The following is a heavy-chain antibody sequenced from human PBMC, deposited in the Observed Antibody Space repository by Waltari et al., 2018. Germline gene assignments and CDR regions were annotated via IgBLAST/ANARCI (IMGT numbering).Heavy chain of an antibody. D-gene: IGHD2-21*02. V-gene: IGHV3-74*01. Sequence: EVQLVESGGGLVQPGGSLRLSCAASGFAFSSYRMHWVRQHSEKGLVWVSRINTDGRSPTSAESVKGRFTISRDNAKDTLFLQMNSLRAEDTGVYYCVRDRTNAYCGSDCSPYWGQGTLVTVSS. J-gene: IGHJ4*02. CDR1: GFAFSSYR. CDR3: VRDRTNAYCGSDCSPY. CDR2: INTDGRSP.